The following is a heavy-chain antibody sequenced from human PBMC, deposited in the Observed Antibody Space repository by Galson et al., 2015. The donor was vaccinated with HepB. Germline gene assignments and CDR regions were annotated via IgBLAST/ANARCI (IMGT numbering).Heavy chain of an antibody. V-gene: IGHV3-48*02. CDR3: ARDNMVAGAVDI. J-gene: IGHJ3*02. CDR1: GFTFSYYN. CDR2: ISGTSSAI. Sequence: SLRLSCAASGFTFSYYNMDWVRQAPGKGLEWVSYISGTSSAIYYADSVKGRFTISRDNAKNSLYLQMNSLRDEDTAIYYCARDNMVAGAVDIWGQGTMVAVSS. D-gene: IGHD5-12*01.